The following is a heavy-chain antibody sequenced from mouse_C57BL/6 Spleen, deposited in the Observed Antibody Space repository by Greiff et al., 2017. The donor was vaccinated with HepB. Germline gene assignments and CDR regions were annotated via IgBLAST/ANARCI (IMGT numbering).Heavy chain of an antibody. CDR2: ISSGSSTI. CDR3: ARNDYDVEAMDY. D-gene: IGHD2-4*01. J-gene: IGHJ4*01. CDR1: GFTFSDYG. V-gene: IGHV5-17*01. Sequence: DVKLVESGGGLVKPGGSLKLSCAASGFTFSDYGMHWVRQAPEKGLEWVAYISSGSSTIYYADTVKGRFTISRDNAKNTLFLQMTSLRSEDTAMYYCARNDYDVEAMDYWGQGTSVTVSS.